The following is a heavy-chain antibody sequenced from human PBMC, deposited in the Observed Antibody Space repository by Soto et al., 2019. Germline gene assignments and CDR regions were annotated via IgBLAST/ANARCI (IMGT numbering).Heavy chain of an antibody. V-gene: IGHV3-53*01. CDR2: IYSGGST. J-gene: IGHJ4*02. Sequence: PGGSLRLSCAASGFTVSSNYMSWVRQAPGKGLEWVSVIYSGGSTYYADSVKGRFTISRDNSKNTLYLQMNSLRAEDTAVYYCARARTQTYYDFWSGITEWGRGTLVTVSS. CDR1: GFTVSSNY. CDR3: ARARTQTYYDFWSGITE. D-gene: IGHD3-3*01.